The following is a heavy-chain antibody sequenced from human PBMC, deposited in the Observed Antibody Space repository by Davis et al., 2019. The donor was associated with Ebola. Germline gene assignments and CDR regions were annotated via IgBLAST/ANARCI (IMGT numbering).Heavy chain of an antibody. CDR2: INHSGST. CDR3: ARGYSYVNDY. Sequence: SETLSLTCAVYGGSFSGYYWSWIRQPPGKGLEWIGEINHSGSTNYNPSLKSRVTISVDTSKNQFSLKLSSVTAADTAVYYCARGYSYVNDYWGQGTLVTVSS. CDR1: GGSFSGYY. D-gene: IGHD5-18*01. J-gene: IGHJ4*02. V-gene: IGHV4-34*01.